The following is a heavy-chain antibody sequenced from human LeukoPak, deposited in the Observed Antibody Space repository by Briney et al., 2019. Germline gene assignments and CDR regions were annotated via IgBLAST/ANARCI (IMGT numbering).Heavy chain of an antibody. D-gene: IGHD5-24*01. Sequence: SETLSLTCTVSGGSISSSSYYWGWIRQPPGKGLEWIGSIYYSGSTYYNPSLKSRVTISVDTSKNQFSLKLSSVTAADTAMYYCARDRFTIDPRTFNIWGQGTMVTVSS. J-gene: IGHJ3*02. CDR3: ARDRFTIDPRTFNI. CDR2: IYYSGST. V-gene: IGHV4-39*07. CDR1: GGSISSSSYY.